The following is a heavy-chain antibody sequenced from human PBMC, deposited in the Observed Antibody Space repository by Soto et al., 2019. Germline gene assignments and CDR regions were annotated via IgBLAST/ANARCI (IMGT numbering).Heavy chain of an antibody. Sequence: PSETLSLTCTVSGGSISSGSYYWGWIRQPPGKGLEWIGSIYYSGSTYYNPSLKSRVTISVDTSKNQFSLKLSSVTAADTAVYYCATYGGNSFDYWGQGTLVTVSS. J-gene: IGHJ4*02. CDR3: ATYGGNSFDY. V-gene: IGHV4-39*01. CDR1: GGSISSGSYY. D-gene: IGHD2-21*02. CDR2: IYYSGST.